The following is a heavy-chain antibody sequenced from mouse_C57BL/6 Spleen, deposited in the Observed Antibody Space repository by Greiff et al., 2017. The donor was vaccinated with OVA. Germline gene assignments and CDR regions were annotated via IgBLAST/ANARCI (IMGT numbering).Heavy chain of an antibody. CDR3: ARDGSSWYFDV. D-gene: IGHD1-1*01. J-gene: IGHJ1*03. CDR1: GFPFSDYG. CDR2: ISSGSSTI. Sequence: EVQGVESGGGLVKPGGSLKLPCAASGFPFSDYGMHWVRQAPEKGLEWVAYISSGSSTIYYADTVKGRFTISRDNAKNTLFLQMTSLRSEDTAMYYCARDGSSWYFDVWGTGTTVTVSS. V-gene: IGHV5-17*01.